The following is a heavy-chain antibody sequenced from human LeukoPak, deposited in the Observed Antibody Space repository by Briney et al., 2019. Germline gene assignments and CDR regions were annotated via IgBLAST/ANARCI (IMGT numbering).Heavy chain of an antibody. V-gene: IGHV3-48*03. CDR1: GFTFSSYE. CDR2: ISSSGSTI. Sequence: GGSLRLSCAASGFTFSSYEMNWVRQAPGKGLEWVSYISSSGSTIYYADSVKGRFTISRDNAKNSLYLQMNSLRAEDTAVYYCARTKWLKAIDYWGQGTLVTVSS. D-gene: IGHD6-19*01. J-gene: IGHJ4*02. CDR3: ARTKWLKAIDY.